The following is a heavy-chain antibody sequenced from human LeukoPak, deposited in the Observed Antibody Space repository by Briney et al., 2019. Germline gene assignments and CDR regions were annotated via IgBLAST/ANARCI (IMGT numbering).Heavy chain of an antibody. CDR3: ARVGDYGDYVDY. CDR2: IYTSGST. D-gene: IGHD4-17*01. Sequence: SETLSLTCTVSGGSISSYYWSWIRQPAGKGLEWIGRIYTSGSTNYNPSLKSRVTMSVDTSKNQFSLKLSSVTAADTAVYYCARVGDYGDYVDYWGQRTLVTVSS. CDR1: GGSISSYY. V-gene: IGHV4-4*07. J-gene: IGHJ4*02.